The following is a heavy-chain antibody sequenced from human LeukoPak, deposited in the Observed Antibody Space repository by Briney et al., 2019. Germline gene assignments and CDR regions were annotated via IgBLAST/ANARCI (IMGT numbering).Heavy chain of an antibody. CDR2: ISHDGTNE. CDR3: ARDRIAVAGMGAFQH. CDR1: RFTFSSYA. D-gene: IGHD6-19*01. V-gene: IGHV3-30*04. J-gene: IGHJ1*01. Sequence: GRSLRLSCAASRFTFSSYAMHWVRQAPGKGLEWVAGISHDGTNEYQADSVKGRFTISRDNSKNTLYLQMNSLRVEDTAIYHCARDRIAVAGMGAFQHWGQGTLVTVSS.